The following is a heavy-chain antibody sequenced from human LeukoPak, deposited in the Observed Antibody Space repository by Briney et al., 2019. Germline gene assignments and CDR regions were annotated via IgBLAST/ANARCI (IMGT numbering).Heavy chain of an antibody. CDR3: AKDPQNFGSGYY. Sequence: GGSLRLSCVASGFTFRNYAMHWVRQAPGKGPEWVASIWSDGSNDYYTGSVKGRFTISRDNSKNTLYLQMNSLRAEDTAVYYCAKDPQNFGSGYYWGQGTLVTVSS. CDR1: GFTFRNYA. V-gene: IGHV3-33*06. J-gene: IGHJ4*02. CDR2: IWSDGSND. D-gene: IGHD3-10*01.